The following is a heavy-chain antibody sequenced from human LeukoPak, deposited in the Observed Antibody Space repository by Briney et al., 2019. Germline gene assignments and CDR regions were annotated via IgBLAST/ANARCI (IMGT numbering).Heavy chain of an antibody. J-gene: IGHJ4*02. CDR2: ISSSSSYI. Sequence: PGGSLRLSCAASGFTFSSYSMNWVRQAPGKGLEWVSSISSSSSYIYYADSVKGRFTISRDNAKNSLYLQMNSLRAEDTAVYYCARGGGGKDIVVVPAPPNPIDYWGQGTLVTVSS. CDR1: GFTFSSYS. V-gene: IGHV3-21*01. D-gene: IGHD2-2*01. CDR3: ARGGGGKDIVVVPAPPNPIDY.